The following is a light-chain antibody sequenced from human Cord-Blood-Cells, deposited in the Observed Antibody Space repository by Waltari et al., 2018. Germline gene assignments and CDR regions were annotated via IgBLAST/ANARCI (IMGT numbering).Light chain of an antibody. CDR2: DVS. CDR1: SSDVGGDNY. Sequence: QSALTQPRSVSGSPGQSVTISCTGTSSDVGGDNYVSWYQHPPGKAPKLMIYDVSKRPSGVPDRFSGSKSGNTASLTISGLQAEDEADYYCCSYAGSYTWVFGGGTKLTVL. CDR3: CSYAGSYTWV. J-gene: IGLJ3*02. V-gene: IGLV2-11*01.